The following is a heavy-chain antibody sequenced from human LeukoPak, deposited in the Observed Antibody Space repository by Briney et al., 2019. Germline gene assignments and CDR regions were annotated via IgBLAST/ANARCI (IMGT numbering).Heavy chain of an antibody. V-gene: IGHV1-2*06. CDR3: ARFSLAIAVAGTYYYGMDV. Sequence: GASVKVSCKASGYTFIAYYIYWMRQAPGQGLEWVGRINPNSGGTNYAQNFQDRVTLTRDTSSTTAYMELNRLISDDTAVYYCARFSLAIAVAGTYYYGMDVWGQGTTVTVSS. D-gene: IGHD6-19*01. CDR1: GYTFIAYY. CDR2: INPNSGGT. J-gene: IGHJ6*02.